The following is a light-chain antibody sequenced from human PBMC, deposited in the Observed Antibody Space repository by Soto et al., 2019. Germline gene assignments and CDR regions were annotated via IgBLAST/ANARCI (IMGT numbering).Light chain of an antibody. CDR2: GAS. CDR1: QSVGSSY. Sequence: EIVLTQSPGTLSLSPGERATLSCRASQSVGSSYLAWYQQRPGQAPRFLIYGASTRATGIPDRFSVSGSGTDFTLTISRLEPEDFAVYYCQQYGSSPRTFGQVTKVDI. CDR3: QQYGSSPRT. V-gene: IGKV3-20*01. J-gene: IGKJ1*01.